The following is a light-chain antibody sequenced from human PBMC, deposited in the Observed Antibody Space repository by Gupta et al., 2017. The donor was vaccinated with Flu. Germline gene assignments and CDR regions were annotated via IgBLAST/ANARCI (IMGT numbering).Light chain of an antibody. CDR3: QQRSSWPFT. V-gene: IGKV3-11*01. CDR2: DAS. CDR1: QSVSSY. J-gene: IGKJ5*01. Sequence: EIVLTQSPATLSLSPGERAPLSCRASQSVSSYLAWYQQKPGQAPRLLIYDASDRATGIPARFSGSGSGTEFTLTINSLEPEDFAVYYCQQRSSWPFTFGQGTXLEIK.